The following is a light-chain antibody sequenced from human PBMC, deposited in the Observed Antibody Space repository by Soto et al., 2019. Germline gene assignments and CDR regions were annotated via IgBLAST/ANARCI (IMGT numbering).Light chain of an antibody. CDR1: QSISSY. Sequence: DIQMTQSPSSLSASVGDRVTITCRASQSISSYLNWYQQKPGKAPKLLIYAASSLQSRVPSRFSGSGSGTDFTLTISSLQPDDVATYYCQQYTCLWTFGPGTKVDIK. J-gene: IGKJ1*01. V-gene: IGKV1-39*01. CDR2: AAS. CDR3: QQYTCLWT.